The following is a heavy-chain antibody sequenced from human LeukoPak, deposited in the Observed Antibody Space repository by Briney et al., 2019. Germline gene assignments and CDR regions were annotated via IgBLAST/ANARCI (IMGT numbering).Heavy chain of an antibody. CDR1: GGTFSSYA. CDR2: IIPIFGTA. J-gene: IGHJ4*02. D-gene: IGHD3-10*01. V-gene: IGHV1-69*05. Sequence: ASVKVSCKASGGTFSSYATSWVRQAPGQGLEWMGGIIPIFGTANYAQKFQGRVTITTDESTSTAYMELSSLRSEDTAVYYCASYGSGSYYNLYWGQGTLVTVSS. CDR3: ASYGSGSYYNLY.